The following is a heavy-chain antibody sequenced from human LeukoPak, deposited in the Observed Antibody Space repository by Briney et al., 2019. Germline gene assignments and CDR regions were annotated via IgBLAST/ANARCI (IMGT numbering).Heavy chain of an antibody. V-gene: IGHV4-4*02. Sequence: PSGTLSLTCAVSGGSISSSNWWSWVRPPPGKGLEWIGEIYHSGSTNCNPSLKSRVTISVDKSKNQFSLKLSSVTAADTAVYYCLVVPAAMTGAFDIWGQGTMVTVSS. CDR2: IYHSGST. CDR3: LVVPAAMTGAFDI. D-gene: IGHD2-2*01. J-gene: IGHJ3*02. CDR1: GGSISSSNW.